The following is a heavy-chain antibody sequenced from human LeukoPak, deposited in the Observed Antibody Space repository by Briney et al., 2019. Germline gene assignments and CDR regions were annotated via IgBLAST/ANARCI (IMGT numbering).Heavy chain of an antibody. V-gene: IGHV3-23*01. CDR3: AKRGVVVEGHYYFDY. D-gene: IGHD2-2*01. CDR1: GFTFSSYA. CDR2: ISGSGGST. J-gene: IGHJ4*02. Sequence: GGSLRLSCAASGFTFSSYAMSWVRQAPGKGLEWVSAISGSGGSTYYADSVKGRFTISRDNSKNTLYLQMNSLRAEDTAVYYCAKRGVVVEGHYYFDYWGQGTLVTVSS.